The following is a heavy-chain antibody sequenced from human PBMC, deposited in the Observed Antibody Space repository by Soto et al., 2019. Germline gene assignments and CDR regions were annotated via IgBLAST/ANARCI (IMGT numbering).Heavy chain of an antibody. D-gene: IGHD4-17*01. CDR3: ARDARDYNYYYGMDV. J-gene: IGHJ6*02. V-gene: IGHV3-30-3*01. CDR2: ISYDGSNK. CDR1: GFTFSSYA. Sequence: QVQLVESGGGVVQPGRSLRLSCAASGFTFSSYAMHWVRQAPGKGLEWVAVISYDGSNKYYADSVKGRFTISRDNSKNTQDLQMNSVRVEDTAVYYCARDARDYNYYYGMDVWGQGSTVTDSS.